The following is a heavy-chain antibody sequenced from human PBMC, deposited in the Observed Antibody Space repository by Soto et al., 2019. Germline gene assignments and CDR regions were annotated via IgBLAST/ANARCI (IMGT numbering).Heavy chain of an antibody. CDR1: GYTLTSYY. D-gene: IGHD2-2*01. CDR3: AVSTNWYLYFQH. V-gene: IGHV1-46*01. Sequence: ASVKVSCKASGYTLTSYYTHWVQQAPGQGLEWMGIINPSGGSTTYTQKFQGRVTMTRDTSTSTVYMELSSLRSQDTAVYYCAVSTNWYLYFQHWGQGXLVTVYS. J-gene: IGHJ1*01. CDR2: INPSGGST.